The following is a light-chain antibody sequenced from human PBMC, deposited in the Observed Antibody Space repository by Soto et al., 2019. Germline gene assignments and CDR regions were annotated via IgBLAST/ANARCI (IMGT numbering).Light chain of an antibody. Sequence: QSALTQPASVSWSPGQSITISCTGTSSDVGGYNDVSWFQQHPGKAPKLKIYEVSNRPSGVSNRFSGSKSGNTASLTSSELQAEDEADYYCTSFTTISTWVLGGGTKLTVL. CDR3: TSFTTISTWV. V-gene: IGLV2-14*01. J-gene: IGLJ3*02. CDR1: SSDVGGYND. CDR2: EVS.